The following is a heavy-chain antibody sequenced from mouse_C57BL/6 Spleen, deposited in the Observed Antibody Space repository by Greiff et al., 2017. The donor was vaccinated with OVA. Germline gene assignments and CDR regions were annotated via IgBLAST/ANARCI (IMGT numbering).Heavy chain of an antibody. V-gene: IGHV1-80*01. CDR1: GYAFSSYW. J-gene: IGHJ4*01. Sequence: VKLMESGAELVKPGASVKISCKASGYAFSSYWMNWVKQRPGKGLEWIGQIYPGDGDTNYNGKFKGKATLTADKSSSTAYMPLSSLTSEDSAVYFCAREYYGNIYYAMDYWGQGTSVTVSS. CDR2: IYPGDGDT. D-gene: IGHD2-1*01. CDR3: AREYYGNIYYAMDY.